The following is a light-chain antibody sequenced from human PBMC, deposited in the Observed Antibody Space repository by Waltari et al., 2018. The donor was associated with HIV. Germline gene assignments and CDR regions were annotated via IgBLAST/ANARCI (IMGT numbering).Light chain of an antibody. J-gene: IGLJ1*01. CDR2: RTN. V-gene: IGLV1-47*01. Sequence: QSVLTQPPSASGTPGQRVTISCSGSNSNIGGKDVYWFQHLPGTAPKLLIYRTNQRRSWVPDRFSGSKSGTSASLAISGLRSDDEADYYCAAWDDTLSSYVFGTGTTVTV. CDR3: AAWDDTLSSYV. CDR1: NSNIGGKD.